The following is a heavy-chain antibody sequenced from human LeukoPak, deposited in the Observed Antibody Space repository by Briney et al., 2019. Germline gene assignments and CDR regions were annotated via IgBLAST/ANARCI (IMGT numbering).Heavy chain of an antibody. CDR2: ISGSGGTT. J-gene: IGHJ4*02. Sequence: GSLRLSCAASGFTFSNYAMSWVRQAPGKGLEWVSVISGSGGTTYSADSVKGRFTISRDNSKNTLYLQMNSLRAEDTAAYYCARERGSSGGNTNGYFDYWGQGALVTVSS. D-gene: IGHD4-23*01. CDR1: GFTFSNYA. V-gene: IGHV3-23*01. CDR3: ARERGSSGGNTNGYFDY.